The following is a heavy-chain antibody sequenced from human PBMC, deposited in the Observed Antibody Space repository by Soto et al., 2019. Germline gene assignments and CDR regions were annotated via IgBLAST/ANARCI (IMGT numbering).Heavy chain of an antibody. V-gene: IGHV3-13*01. Sequence: PGGSLRLSCEASGFTFSGFDMHWVCQPTGKGLEWVSSIGTAGDTYYAVSVKGRFTISRDNAKNSLSLQMNSLRAGDMAVYFCAKSQEIGTHFFDSWGQGTQVTVSS. J-gene: IGHJ4*02. D-gene: IGHD6-13*01. CDR3: AKSQEIGTHFFDS. CDR1: GFTFSGFD. CDR2: IGTAGDT.